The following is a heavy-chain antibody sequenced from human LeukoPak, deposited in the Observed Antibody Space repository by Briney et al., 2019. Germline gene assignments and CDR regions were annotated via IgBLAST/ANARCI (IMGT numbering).Heavy chain of an antibody. CDR1: GFTFSSYA. Sequence: GGSLRLSCAASGFTFSSYAMSWVRQAPGKGLEWVSAISTSGASTYSADSVKGRFTISRDNSKNTLYLQMNTLRAEDAALYYCAKARGGYYFDYWGQGTLVTVSS. D-gene: IGHD6-25*01. CDR2: ISTSGAST. CDR3: AKARGGYYFDY. J-gene: IGHJ4*02. V-gene: IGHV3-23*01.